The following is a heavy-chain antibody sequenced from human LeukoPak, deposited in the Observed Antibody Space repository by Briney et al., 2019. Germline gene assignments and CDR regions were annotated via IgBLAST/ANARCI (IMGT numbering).Heavy chain of an antibody. D-gene: IGHD6-19*01. V-gene: IGHV3-30*04. CDR2: ILYSGTTE. J-gene: IGHJ5*02. CDR3: ARDGMPVAATGHNWFDP. CDR1: GFTFSSYT. Sequence: PGGSLRLSCAASGFTFSSYTMHWVRQAPSKGLEWVALILYSGTTEYYADSVKGRLTISRDNSRNTLYLQMNSLKPEDTAIYYCARDGMPVAATGHNWFDPWGQGTLVTVSS.